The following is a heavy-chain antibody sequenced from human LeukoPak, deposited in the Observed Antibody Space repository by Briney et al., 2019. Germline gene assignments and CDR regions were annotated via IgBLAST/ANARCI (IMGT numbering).Heavy chain of an antibody. Sequence: GGSLRLSCAASGFTFSSYEMNWVRQAPGKGLEWVSYISSSGSTIYYADSVKGRFTISRDNAKNSLYLQMNSLRAEDTAVYYCARGRYCSGGSCHFRHYYYMDVWGKGTTGTVSS. CDR3: ARGRYCSGGSCHFRHYYYMDV. CDR2: ISSSGSTI. V-gene: IGHV3-48*03. D-gene: IGHD2-15*01. CDR1: GFTFSSYE. J-gene: IGHJ6*03.